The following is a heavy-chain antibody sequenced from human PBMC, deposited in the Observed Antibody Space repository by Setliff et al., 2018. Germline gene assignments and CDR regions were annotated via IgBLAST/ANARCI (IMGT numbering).Heavy chain of an antibody. D-gene: IGHD3-3*01. CDR1: GGTFTYYY. V-gene: IGHV4-4*07. CDR3: ARLSGFLYIDV. Sequence: KASETLSLTCAASGGTFTYYYWSWIRQPAGKGLERIGHIYTSWSTNYNPSLKSRVTISVDTSKNQFSLKLSSVTAADTAVYYCARLSGFLYIDVWGKGTTVTVSS. J-gene: IGHJ6*03. CDR2: IYTSWST.